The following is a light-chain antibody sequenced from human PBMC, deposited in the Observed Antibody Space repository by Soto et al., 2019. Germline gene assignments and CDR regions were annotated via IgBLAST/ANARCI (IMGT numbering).Light chain of an antibody. J-gene: IGKJ1*01. CDR1: QSVSSSY. CDR3: QQYGSSRT. CDR2: GAS. Sequence: EIGLTQSPGTLSLSPGERATLSCRASQSVSSSYLAWYQQKPGQAPRLLIYGASSRATGIPDRFSGSGSGTDFTFTISRLEPEDFAVYYCQQYGSSRTFGQGTKVDIK. V-gene: IGKV3-20*01.